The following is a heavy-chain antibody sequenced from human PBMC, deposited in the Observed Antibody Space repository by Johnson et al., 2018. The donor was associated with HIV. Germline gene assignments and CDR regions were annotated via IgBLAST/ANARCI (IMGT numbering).Heavy chain of an antibody. CDR3: ARGRSLRSVAGDDAFDI. Sequence: QVQLVESGGGVVQPGGSLRLTCKASGFSFSNYAIHWVRQAPGKGLEWVTFIQFDGSHKYSADSVKGRFTISRDNSKNTLYLQMNSLRAEDTAVYYCARGRSLRSVAGDDAFDIWGQGTMVTVSS. J-gene: IGHJ3*02. CDR2: IQFDGSHK. V-gene: IGHV3-30*02. D-gene: IGHD6-19*01. CDR1: GFSFSNYA.